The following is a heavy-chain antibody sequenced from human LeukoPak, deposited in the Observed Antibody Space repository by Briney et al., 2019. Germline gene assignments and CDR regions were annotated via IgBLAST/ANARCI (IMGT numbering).Heavy chain of an antibody. CDR1: GFTFSSYW. V-gene: IGHV3-7*01. Sequence: GGSQRLSCAAFGFTFSSYWMSWVRQAPGKGLEWVANIKQDGSEKYYVDSVKGRFTISRDNAKNSLYLQMNSLRAEDTAVYYCARDRQLWFAYIDYWGQGTLVTVSS. CDR3: ARDRQLWFAYIDY. CDR2: IKQDGSEK. J-gene: IGHJ4*02. D-gene: IGHD5-18*01.